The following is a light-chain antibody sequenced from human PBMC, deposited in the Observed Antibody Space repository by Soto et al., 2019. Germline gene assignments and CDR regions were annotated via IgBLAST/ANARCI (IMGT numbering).Light chain of an antibody. V-gene: IGLV2-8*01. CDR1: NSDVGGYNY. CDR3: SSYAGSNNHV. CDR2: EVT. J-gene: IGLJ1*01. Sequence: QAALTQPPSASGSPGQSLTLSCTGTNSDVGGYNYVSWYQQHPGKAPKLIISEVTKRPSGVPDRFSGSKSGNTASLTVSGLHTEDEADYYCSSYAGSNNHVFGTGTKLTVL.